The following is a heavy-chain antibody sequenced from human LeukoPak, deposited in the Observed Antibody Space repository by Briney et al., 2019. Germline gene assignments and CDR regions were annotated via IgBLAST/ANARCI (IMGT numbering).Heavy chain of an antibody. J-gene: IGHJ4*02. Sequence: GGSLRLSCAASGFSFNSDWMDWVRQAPGKGLEWVANIKHDESEKYYLDSVKGRFTISRDNAQNSLHLQMNGLRVEDTAVYYCTRRLDDWGQGTLVTVSS. V-gene: IGHV3-7*01. D-gene: IGHD3-16*01. CDR3: TRRLDD. CDR2: IKHDESEK. CDR1: GFSFNSDW.